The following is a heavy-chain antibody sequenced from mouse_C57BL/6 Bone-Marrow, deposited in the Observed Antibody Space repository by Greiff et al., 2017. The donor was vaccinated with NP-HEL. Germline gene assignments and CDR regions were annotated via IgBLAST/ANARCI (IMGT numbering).Heavy chain of an antibody. V-gene: IGHV3-8*01. D-gene: IGHD1-1*01. CDR1: GYSITSDY. CDR3: ARGYYGSSPYYAMDY. Sequence: EVKLVESGPGLAKPSQTLSLTCSVTGYSITSDYWNWIRKFPGNKLEYMGYISYSGSTYYNPSLKSRISITRDTSKNQYYLQLNSVTTEDTATYYCARGYYGSSPYYAMDYWGQGTSVTVSS. J-gene: IGHJ4*01. CDR2: ISYSGST.